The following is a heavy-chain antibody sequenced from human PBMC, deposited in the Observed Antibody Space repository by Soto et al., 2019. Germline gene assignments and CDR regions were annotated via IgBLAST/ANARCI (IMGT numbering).Heavy chain of an antibody. CDR3: AKKAVYSGYDPFDY. CDR2: VSTRGGST. CDR1: GFTFSSYV. J-gene: IGHJ4*02. Sequence: EVQLLESGGGLVQPGGSLRLSCAASGFTFSSYVLSWVRQAPGKVLEWVSAVSTRGGSTFYAGSVKGRFAISRDNSKNTLYLQMNSLRAEDTAVYYCAKKAVYSGYDPFDYWGQGTLVTVSS. V-gene: IGHV3-23*01. D-gene: IGHD5-12*01.